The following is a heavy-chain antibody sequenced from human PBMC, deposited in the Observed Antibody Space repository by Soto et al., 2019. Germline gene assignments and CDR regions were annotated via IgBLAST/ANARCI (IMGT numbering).Heavy chain of an antibody. V-gene: IGHV1-18*01. CDR3: ARDLTLSRDIVVVVAALRPWFDP. CDR2: ISAYNGNT. J-gene: IGHJ5*02. D-gene: IGHD2-15*01. CDR1: GYTFTSYG. Sequence: ASVKVSCKASGYTFTSYGISWVRQAPGQGLEWMGWISAYNGNTNYAQKLQGRVTMTTDTSTGTADMGLRSLRSDDTAVYYWARDLTLSRDIVVVVAALRPWFDPWGQGTLVTVSS.